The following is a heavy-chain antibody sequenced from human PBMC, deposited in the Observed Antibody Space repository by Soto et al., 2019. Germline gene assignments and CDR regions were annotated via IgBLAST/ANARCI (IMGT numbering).Heavy chain of an antibody. CDR2: IIPIFGTA. CDR1: GGTFSSYA. Sequence: QVQLVQSGAEVKKPGSSVKVSCKASGGTFSSYAISWVRQAPGQGLEWMGGIIPIFGTANYAQKFQGRVTITADESTRTAYMELSSLRSEDTAVYYCAGPPDYYDSSGYYGVGWFDPWGQGTLVTVSS. CDR3: AGPPDYYDSSGYYGVGWFDP. D-gene: IGHD3-22*01. J-gene: IGHJ5*02. V-gene: IGHV1-69*01.